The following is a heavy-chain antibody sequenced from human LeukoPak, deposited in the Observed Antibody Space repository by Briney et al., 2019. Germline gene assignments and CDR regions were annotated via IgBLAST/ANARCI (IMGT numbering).Heavy chain of an antibody. D-gene: IGHD3-10*01. CDR2: IKQDGSQS. V-gene: IGHV3-7*01. CDR1: GFTFSNYW. Sequence: PGGSLRLSCAASGFTFSNYWVNWVRQAPGKGLEWLANIKQDGSQSHYVDSVKGRFTISRDNAKNSLYLQMNILRAEDTAVYYCARDYSASGSFDYWGQGTLVTVSS. J-gene: IGHJ4*02. CDR3: ARDYSASGSFDY.